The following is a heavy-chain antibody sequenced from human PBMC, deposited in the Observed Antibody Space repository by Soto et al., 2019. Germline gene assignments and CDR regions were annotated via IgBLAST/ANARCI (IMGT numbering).Heavy chain of an antibody. V-gene: IGHV3-21*01. D-gene: IGHD2-2*01. CDR3: ARVPYCSSSGCYSWFDP. CDR2: ISSSSSYI. CDR1: GFTFSSYS. J-gene: IGHJ5*02. Sequence: GGSLRLSCAASGFTFSSYSMNWVRQAPGMGLEWVSSISSSSSYIYYADSVKGRFTISRDNAKNSLYLQMNSLRAEDTAVYYCARVPYCSSSGCYSWFDPWGQGTLVTVSS.